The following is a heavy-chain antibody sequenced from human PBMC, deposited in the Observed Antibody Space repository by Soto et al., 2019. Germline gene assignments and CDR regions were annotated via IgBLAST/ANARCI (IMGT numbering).Heavy chain of an antibody. Sequence: QVQLQQWGAGLLKPSETLSLTCAVFGGSVNSGNYDWSWIRKPPGKGLEWIGEMSHSGGTHFNTSRKSRFTISVDTSNNQFSLKMSSVTAADTALYYCARVERGTATTVVDAFDIWGPGTMVTVSS. CDR3: ARVERGTATTVVDAFDI. D-gene: IGHD1-1*01. CDR2: MSHSGGT. V-gene: IGHV4-34*01. CDR1: GGSVNSGNYD. J-gene: IGHJ3*02.